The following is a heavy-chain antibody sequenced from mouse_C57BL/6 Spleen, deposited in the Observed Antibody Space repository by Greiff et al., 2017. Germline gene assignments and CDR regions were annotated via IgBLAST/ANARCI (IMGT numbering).Heavy chain of an antibody. CDR1: GYTFTDYN. D-gene: IGHD3-2*02. Sequence: VQLQQSGPELVKPGASVKIPCKASGYTFTDYNMDWVKQSHGKSLYWIGDINPNNGGTIYNQKFKGKATLTGDKSSSTAYMELRSLTSEDTAVYYCASGAQAIYAMDYWGQGTSVTVSS. J-gene: IGHJ4*01. CDR2: INPNNGGT. CDR3: ASGAQAIYAMDY. V-gene: IGHV1-18*01.